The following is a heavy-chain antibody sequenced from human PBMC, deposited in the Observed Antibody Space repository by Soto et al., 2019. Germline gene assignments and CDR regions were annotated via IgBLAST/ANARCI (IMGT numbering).Heavy chain of an antibody. Sequence: QVQLQESGPGLVKPSGTLSLTCAVSGVSISSHDWWTWVRQPPGKGLEWIGESHQSGNTNYNSSLESRVTISVDKSKNQFSLELTSVTVADTAVYYCATRDSGRFYWGQGTLVTVSS. D-gene: IGHD6-13*01. CDR3: ATRDSGRFY. CDR2: SHQSGNT. CDR1: GVSISSHDW. J-gene: IGHJ4*02. V-gene: IGHV4-4*02.